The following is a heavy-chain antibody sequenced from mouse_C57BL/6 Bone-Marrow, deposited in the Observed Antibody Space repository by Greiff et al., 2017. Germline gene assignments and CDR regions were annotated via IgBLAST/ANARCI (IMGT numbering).Heavy chain of an antibody. Sequence: EVQLQQSGAELVRPGSSVKMSCKTSGYTFTSYGINWVKQRPGQGLEWIGYIYIGNGYTEYTEKFKGKATLTSDTSSSTAYMQLSSLTSEDSAIYFCARESAYSDGDYWGQGTTLTVSS. CDR3: ARESAYSDGDY. J-gene: IGHJ2*01. V-gene: IGHV1-58*01. CDR1: GYTFTSYG. D-gene: IGHD1-3*01. CDR2: IYIGNGYT.